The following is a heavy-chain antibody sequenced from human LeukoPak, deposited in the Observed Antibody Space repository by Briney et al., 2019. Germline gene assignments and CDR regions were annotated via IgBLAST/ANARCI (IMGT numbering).Heavy chain of an antibody. CDR3: AGGQPNWGFDF. J-gene: IGHJ4*02. D-gene: IGHD7-27*01. CDR2: IYYTGTT. CDR1: GGSISSYY. V-gene: IGHV4-59*01. Sequence: SETLSLTCTVSGGSISSYYWTWIRQPPGKGLEWIGYIYYTGTTNYNPSLKSRVTISVDTSKNQFSPKLSSVTAADTAVYYCAGGQPNWGFDFWGQGTLVTVSS.